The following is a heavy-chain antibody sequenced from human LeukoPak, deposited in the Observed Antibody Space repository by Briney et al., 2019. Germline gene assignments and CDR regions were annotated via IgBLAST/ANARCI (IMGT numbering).Heavy chain of an antibody. CDR2: ISRSGSNI. CDR3: ARGRDGYNLVDAFDL. J-gene: IGHJ3*01. D-gene: IGHD5-24*01. Sequence: PGGCLRLACAAAGFTFRSYGMNWVRQAPGKGLGWVSYISRSGSNIYWADSVKGRFTISRYNAKNSLYLQMNSMRAEDRAVYYCARGRDGYNLVDAFDLWGRGIMVTVSS. V-gene: IGHV3-21*05. CDR1: GFTFRSYG.